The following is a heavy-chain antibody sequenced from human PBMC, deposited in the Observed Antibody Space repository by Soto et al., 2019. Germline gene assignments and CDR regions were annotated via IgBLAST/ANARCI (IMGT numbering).Heavy chain of an antibody. CDR2: IIPIFGTA. V-gene: IGHV1-69*13. Sequence: GASVKVSCKASGGTFSSYAISWVRQAPGQGLEWMGGIIPIFGTANYAQKFRGRVTITADESTSTAYMELSSLRSEDTAVYYCATIPTGSGWELLRGLDYWGQGTLVTVSS. CDR3: ATIPTGSGWELLRGLDY. D-gene: IGHD1-26*01. CDR1: GGTFSSYA. J-gene: IGHJ4*02.